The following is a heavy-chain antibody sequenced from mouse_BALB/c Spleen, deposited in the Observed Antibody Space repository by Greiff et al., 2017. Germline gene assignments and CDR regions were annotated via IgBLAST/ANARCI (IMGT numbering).Heavy chain of an antibody. D-gene: IGHD2-14*01. J-gene: IGHJ2*01. V-gene: IGHV1-69*01. CDR2: IDTSDSYT. CDR3: ARKDYRYEDY. CDR1: GYTFTDYW. Sequence: VQLQQPGAELVMPGASVKMSCKASGYTFTDYWMHWVKQRPGQGLEWIGAIDTSDSYTSYNQKFKGKATLTVDESSSTAYMQLSSLTSEDSAVYYCARKDYRYEDYWGQGTTLTVSS.